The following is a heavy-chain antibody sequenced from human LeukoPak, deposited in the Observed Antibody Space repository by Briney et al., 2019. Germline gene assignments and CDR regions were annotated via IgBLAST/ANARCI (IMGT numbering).Heavy chain of an antibody. J-gene: IGHJ5*02. D-gene: IGHD2-21*01. CDR2: ITNDGRNK. V-gene: IGHV3-30*02. Sequence: PGGSLRLSCAASGFTLSIYGIHWVRQAPGKGLEWVTFITNDGRNKYYADSVKGRFTISRDNSKNTLYLQMNSLITEDTAVYYCAKIEVVLDDLWGQGTLVTVSS. CDR1: GFTLSIYG. CDR3: AKIEVVLDDL.